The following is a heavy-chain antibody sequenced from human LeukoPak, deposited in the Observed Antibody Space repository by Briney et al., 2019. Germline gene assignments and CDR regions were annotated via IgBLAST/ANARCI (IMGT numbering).Heavy chain of an antibody. D-gene: IGHD6-6*01. V-gene: IGHV3-9*01. J-gene: IGHJ4*02. CDR3: AKDSSASIAARRGEFDY. Sequence: GGSLRLSCAASGFTFDDYAMPWVRQAPGKGLEWVSGISWNSGSIGYADSVKGRFTISRDNAKNSLYLQMNSLRAEDTALYYCAKDSSASIAARRGEFDYWGQGTLVTVSS. CDR2: ISWNSGSI. CDR1: GFTFDDYA.